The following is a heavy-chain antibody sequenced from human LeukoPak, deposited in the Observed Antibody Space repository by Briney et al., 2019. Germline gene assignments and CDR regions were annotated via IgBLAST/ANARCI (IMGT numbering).Heavy chain of an antibody. V-gene: IGHV3-30*03. D-gene: IGHD3-22*01. CDR2: ISYDGSNK. J-gene: IGHJ4*02. CDR3: ARDLNYYDSSGYLVGYFDY. Sequence: PGRSLRLSCAASGFTFSSYGMHWVRQAPGKGLEWVAVISYDGSNKYYADSVKGRFTISRDNSKNTLYLQMNSLRAEDTAVYYCARDLNYYDSSGYLVGYFDYWGQGTLVTVSS. CDR1: GFTFSSYG.